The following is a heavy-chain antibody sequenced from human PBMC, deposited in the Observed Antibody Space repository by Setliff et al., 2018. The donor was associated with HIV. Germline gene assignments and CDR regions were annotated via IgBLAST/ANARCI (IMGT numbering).Heavy chain of an antibody. CDR2: IYHSGNT. CDR1: GDSISSDFY. CDR3: SNWNTTVDADS. Sequence: PSETLSLTCTVSGDSISSDFYWGWIRQPPGKGLEWIGSIYHSGNTYYIPSLKSRVTMSLDTSKNQFSLNLNSVTAADTAVYYCSNWNTTVDADSWGQGTLVTVSS. J-gene: IGHJ4*02. D-gene: IGHD1-1*01. V-gene: IGHV4-38-2*02.